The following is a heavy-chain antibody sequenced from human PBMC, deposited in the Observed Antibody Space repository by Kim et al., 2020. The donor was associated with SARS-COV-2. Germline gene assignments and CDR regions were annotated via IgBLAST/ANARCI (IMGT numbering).Heavy chain of an antibody. Sequence: ASVKVSCKASGYTFTSYAMNWVRQAPGQGLEWMGWINTNTGNPTYAQGFTGRFVFSLDTSVSTAYLQISSLKAEDTAVYYCAREFGELLYPNNNWFDPWGQGTLVTVSS. J-gene: IGHJ5*02. CDR2: INTNTGNP. V-gene: IGHV7-4-1*02. CDR1: GYTFTSYA. CDR3: AREFGELLYPNNNWFDP. D-gene: IGHD3-10*01.